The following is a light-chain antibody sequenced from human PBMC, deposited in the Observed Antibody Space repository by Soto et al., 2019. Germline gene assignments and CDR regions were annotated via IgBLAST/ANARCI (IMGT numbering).Light chain of an antibody. J-gene: IGKJ5*01. CDR2: DAS. CDR3: QQRSNWPPIT. Sequence: EIVLTQSPATLSLSPWERAALSCVASEVVSSYLAWYQQKPGQAPRLLIYDASNRATGIPARFSGSGSGTDFTLTISSLEPEDFAVYYCQQRSNWPPITFGQGTRLEIK. V-gene: IGKV3-11*01. CDR1: EVVSSY.